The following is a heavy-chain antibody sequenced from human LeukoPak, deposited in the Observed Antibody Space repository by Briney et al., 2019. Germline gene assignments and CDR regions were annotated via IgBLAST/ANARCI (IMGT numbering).Heavy chain of an antibody. CDR1: GFTFSGYA. D-gene: IGHD3-10*02. V-gene: IGHV3-30*01. J-gene: IGHJ3*02. Sequence: PGGSLRLSCAASGFTFSGYAMHWVRQAPGKGLEWGSVTSYDESNKYYAASVKGRFTISRDNSKNTLYLQMNSLRVEDTAVYYCARTGTDAFDIWGQGTMVTVSS. CDR3: ARTGTDAFDI. CDR2: TSYDESNK.